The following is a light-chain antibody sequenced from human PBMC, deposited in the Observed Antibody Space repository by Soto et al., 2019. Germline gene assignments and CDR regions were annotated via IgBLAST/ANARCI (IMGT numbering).Light chain of an antibody. CDR3: QQYNTYRT. CDR1: QSVNSW. J-gene: IGKJ1*01. Sequence: IQITEYPCTLSASVGDGVTISLLASQSVNSWLGWYQRKPGKAPKLLIYKASTLKTGGPSRFSGSGSGTEFSLTISSLQPDDLATYFCQQYNTYRTFGQGTRWIS. V-gene: IGKV1-5*03. CDR2: KAS.